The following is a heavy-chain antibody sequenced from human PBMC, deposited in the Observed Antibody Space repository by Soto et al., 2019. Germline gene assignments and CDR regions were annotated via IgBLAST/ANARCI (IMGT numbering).Heavy chain of an antibody. J-gene: IGHJ3*02. Sequence: SLRLSCAASGCTFSSYSMNWVRQAPGKGLEWVSYISSSSSTIYYADSVKGRFTISRDNAKNSLYLQMNSLRDEDTAVSYCARRDTAMVTRGAFDIWGQGTMVAV. D-gene: IGHD5-18*01. CDR2: ISSSSSTI. V-gene: IGHV3-48*02. CDR3: ARRDTAMVTRGAFDI. CDR1: GCTFSSYS.